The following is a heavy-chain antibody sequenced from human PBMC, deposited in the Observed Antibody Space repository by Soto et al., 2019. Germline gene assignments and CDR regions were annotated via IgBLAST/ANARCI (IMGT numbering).Heavy chain of an antibody. CDR2: IYYSGST. CDR3: ARGGSYYGLDY. CDR1: GGSISSYY. Sequence: SETLSLTCTVSGGSISSYYWSWIRQPPGKGLEWIGYIYYSGSTNYNPSLKSRVTISVDTSKSQFSLKLSSVTAADTAVYYCARGGSYYGLDYWGQGTLVTVSS. V-gene: IGHV4-59*01. D-gene: IGHD1-26*01. J-gene: IGHJ4*02.